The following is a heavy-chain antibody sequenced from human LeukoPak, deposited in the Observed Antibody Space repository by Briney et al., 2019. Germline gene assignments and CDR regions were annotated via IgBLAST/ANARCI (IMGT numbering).Heavy chain of an antibody. CDR1: GFTFSDYY. CDR2: ISGSGSAI. D-gene: IGHD3-10*01. Sequence: GGSLRLSCAASGFTFSDYYMSWIRQAPGKGLEWVSYISGSGSAIYYADSVKGRFTISRDNAKNSLYLQMNSLRAEDTAVYYCARDLSGTMVRGFFDYWGQGTLVTVSS. V-gene: IGHV3-11*04. J-gene: IGHJ4*02. CDR3: ARDLSGTMVRGFFDY.